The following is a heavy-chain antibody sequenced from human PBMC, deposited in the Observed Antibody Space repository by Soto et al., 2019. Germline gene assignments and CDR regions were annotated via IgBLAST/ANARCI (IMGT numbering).Heavy chain of an antibody. CDR1: GGTFSSYA. CDR2: IIPIFGTA. J-gene: IGHJ3*02. Sequence: QVQLVQSGAEVKKPGSSVKVSCKASGGTFSSYAISWVRQAPGQGLEWMGGIIPIFGTANYAQKFQGRVTITADESTRTAYMGLSSLRSEDTAVYYCARYVEMATTPEGDAFDNWGQGTMVTVSS. CDR3: ARYVEMATTPEGDAFDN. D-gene: IGHD1-26*01. V-gene: IGHV1-69*01.